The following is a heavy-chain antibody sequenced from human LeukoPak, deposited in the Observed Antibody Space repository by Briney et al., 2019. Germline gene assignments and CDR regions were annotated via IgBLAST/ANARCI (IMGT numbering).Heavy chain of an antibody. V-gene: IGHV1-2*06. CDR1: GYSFTGNF. CDR2: INPKSGAT. D-gene: IGHD1-20*01. CDR3: ARYNFHFDS. Sequence: GASVKVSCKASGYSFTGNFIHWVRQAPGQGLEWMGRINPKSGATDYPQKFQGRVIMTRDTSISTAYMELSRLKSDDTAVYYCARYNFHFDSWGLGALVTVSS. J-gene: IGHJ4*02.